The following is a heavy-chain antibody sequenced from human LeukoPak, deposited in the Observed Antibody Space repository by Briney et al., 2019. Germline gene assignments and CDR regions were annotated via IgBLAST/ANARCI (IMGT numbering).Heavy chain of an antibody. CDR2: ISWEGQTT. D-gene: IGHD3-10*01. CDR3: TRDTDYGSATNYFDS. Sequence: GGSLRLSCAASGFTFDDYAMHWVRQAPGKGLEWVALISWEGQTTYYADSVRGRFTISRDNSRNSLYLQMNSLRTEDTAFYYCTRDTDYGSATNYFDSWGQGTLVSVSS. CDR1: GFTFDDYA. J-gene: IGHJ4*02. V-gene: IGHV3-43*01.